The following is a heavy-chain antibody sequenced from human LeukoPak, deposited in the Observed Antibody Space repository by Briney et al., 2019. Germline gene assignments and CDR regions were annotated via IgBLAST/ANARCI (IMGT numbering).Heavy chain of an antibody. CDR1: GYTFTSYG. CDR3: ARSRVVVAVLNWFDP. V-gene: IGHV1-18*01. J-gene: IGHJ5*02. Sequence: ASVKVSCKASGYTFTSYGISWVRQAPGQGLEWMGWISVYNGNTNYAQKVQGRVTMTTDTSTSTAYMELRSLRSDDTAVYYCARSRVVVAVLNWFDPWGQGTLVTVSS. D-gene: IGHD2-15*01. CDR2: ISVYNGNT.